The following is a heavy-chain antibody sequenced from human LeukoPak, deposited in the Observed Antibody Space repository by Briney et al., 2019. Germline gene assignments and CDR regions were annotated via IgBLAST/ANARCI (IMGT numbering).Heavy chain of an antibody. Sequence: ASVKVSCKASGYTFIIYYIHWVRQAPGQGLEWMGTVNPSGGSTNYAQKFQGRITMTRDTSTSTVYMELSSLKSEGTAVYYCARGKTMGEYWGQGTRVTVSS. CDR2: VNPSGGST. D-gene: IGHD3-16*01. V-gene: IGHV1-46*01. CDR3: ARGKTMGEY. CDR1: GYTFIIYY. J-gene: IGHJ4*02.